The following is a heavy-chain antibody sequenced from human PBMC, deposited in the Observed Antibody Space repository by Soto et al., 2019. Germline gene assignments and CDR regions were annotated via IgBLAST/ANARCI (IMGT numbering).Heavy chain of an antibody. J-gene: IGHJ2*01. Sequence: QVQLVESGGGLVKPGGSLRLSCAASGFTFSDYYMSWIRQAPGKGLEGVSYISSSGSTIYYADSVKGRFTISRDNAKNSLYLQMNSLRAEDTAVYYCARVIGSGYYVYFHWYFDLWGRGTLVTVSS. CDR2: ISSSGSTI. CDR3: ARVIGSGYYVYFHWYFDL. CDR1: GFTFSDYY. V-gene: IGHV3-11*01. D-gene: IGHD3-3*01.